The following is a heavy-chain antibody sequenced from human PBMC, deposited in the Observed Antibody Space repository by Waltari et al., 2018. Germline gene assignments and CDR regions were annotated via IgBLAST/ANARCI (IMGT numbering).Heavy chain of an antibody. CDR2: VNPHLGIA. J-gene: IGHJ6*02. CDR3: ARGSYYYYGMDV. CDR1: GGTFSSYA. Sequence: QVQLVQSGAEVKKPGSSVKVSCKASGGTFSSYAISWVRQAPGQGLELMGRVNPHLGIASYAQKLQGRVTITADKSTSTAYMELSSLRSEDTAVYYCARGSYYYYGMDVWGQGTTVTVSS. V-gene: IGHV1-69*04.